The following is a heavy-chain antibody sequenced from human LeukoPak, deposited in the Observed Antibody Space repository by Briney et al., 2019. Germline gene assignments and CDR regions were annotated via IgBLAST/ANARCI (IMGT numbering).Heavy chain of an antibody. CDR2: ISGSGGNT. Sequence: GASLRLSCAASGLTFSSYAMSWARQAPGKGLEWVSDISGSGGNTYYADSVKGRFTISRDNSKNTLSLQMNSLRAEDTAVYYCAKGYDFLDYWGQGTLVTVSS. CDR3: AKGYDFLDY. D-gene: IGHD3-3*01. V-gene: IGHV3-23*01. CDR1: GLTFSSYA. J-gene: IGHJ4*02.